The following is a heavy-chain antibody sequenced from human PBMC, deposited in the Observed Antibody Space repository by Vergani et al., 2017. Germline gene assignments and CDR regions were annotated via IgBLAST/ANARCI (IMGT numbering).Heavy chain of an antibody. Sequence: QVQLQESGPGLVKTSETLSLTCTVSGGSISSSSYYWGWIRQPPGKGLEWIGSIYYSGSTYYNPSLKSRVTISVDTSKNQFSLKLSSVTAADTAVYYCARVLRYNLNYVDYWGQGTLVTVSS. D-gene: IGHD1-20*01. V-gene: IGHV4-39*01. CDR1: GGSISSSSYY. CDR2: IYYSGST. CDR3: ARVLRYNLNYVDY. J-gene: IGHJ4*02.